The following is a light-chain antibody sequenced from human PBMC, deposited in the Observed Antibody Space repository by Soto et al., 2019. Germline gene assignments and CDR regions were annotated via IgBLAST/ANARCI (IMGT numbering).Light chain of an antibody. J-gene: IGLJ2*01. CDR1: SSDVGGYNY. Sequence: QSVLTQPASVSGSPGQSITISCTGTSSDVGGYNYVSWYQQHPGKAPKLMIYEVSNRPSGVSNRFSGSKSGNTASLTISGLQDEDEADDYCTSYTSSSTLVVFGGGTKLTVL. CDR3: TSYTSSSTLVV. CDR2: EVS. V-gene: IGLV2-14*01.